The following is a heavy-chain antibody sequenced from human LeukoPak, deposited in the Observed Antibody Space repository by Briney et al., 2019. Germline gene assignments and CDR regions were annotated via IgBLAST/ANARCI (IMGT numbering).Heavy chain of an antibody. Sequence: PSETLSLTCTVSGGSISSTSYYWGWIRQPPGKGLEWIGSIYYTGSTYYNPSLKGRLTMSIDTSKNQFSLRLSSVTAADTAVYYCSRGHGWLPDSWGQGTLVTVSS. J-gene: IGHJ5*01. CDR3: SRGHGWLPDS. CDR1: GGSISSTSYY. CDR2: IYYTGST. D-gene: IGHD5-12*01. V-gene: IGHV4-39*07.